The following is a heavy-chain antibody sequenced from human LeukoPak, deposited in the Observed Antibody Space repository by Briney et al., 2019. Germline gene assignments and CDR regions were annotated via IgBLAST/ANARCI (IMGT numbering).Heavy chain of an antibody. V-gene: IGHV4-4*02. CDR1: GGSIRSSNW. D-gene: IGHD6-13*01. CDR2: IYHSGST. Sequence: PSETLSLTCAVSGGSIRSSNWWSWVRQPPGKGLEWIGEIYHSGSTNYNPSLKSRVTISVDKSKNQFSLKLSSVTAADTAVYYCARGRIAAAGTVDYWGQGTLVTVSS. J-gene: IGHJ4*02. CDR3: ARGRIAAAGTVDY.